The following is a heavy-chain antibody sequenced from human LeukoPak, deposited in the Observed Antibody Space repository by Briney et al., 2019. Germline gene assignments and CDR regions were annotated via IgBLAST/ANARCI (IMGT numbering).Heavy chain of an antibody. V-gene: IGHV7-4-1*02. CDR3: ARRRGIADF. CDR1: GYTLTTYG. J-gene: IGHJ4*02. Sequence: GASAKVSCKASGYTLTTYGMNWVRQAPGHGLKWMGWINTNTGNPTYAQGFTGRFVFSLDTSVSTAYLQINSLEAEDSAVYYCARRRGIADFWGQGTLVTVSS. CDR2: INTNTGNP.